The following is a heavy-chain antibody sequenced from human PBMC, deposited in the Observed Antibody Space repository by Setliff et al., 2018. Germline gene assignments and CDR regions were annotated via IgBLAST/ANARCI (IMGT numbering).Heavy chain of an antibody. J-gene: IGHJ6*02. CDR3: ARGASFGFDV. Sequence: PSQTLSLTCSLAADSLNPFCWHWVRLSPGKGLEWIGYIYYSGGATYNPSLRGRASTAIGASKAHFSPDLRTVTTADTAVYSCARGASFGFDVWGPGITVTVSS. D-gene: IGHD2-2*01. CDR1: ADSLNPFC. V-gene: IGHV4-59*01. CDR2: IYYSGGA.